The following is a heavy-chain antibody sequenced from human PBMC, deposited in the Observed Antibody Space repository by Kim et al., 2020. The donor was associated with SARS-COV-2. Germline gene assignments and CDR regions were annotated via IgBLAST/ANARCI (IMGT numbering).Heavy chain of an antibody. J-gene: IGHJ5*02. V-gene: IGHV1-2*02. CDR3: ARDRVGVATPSLNWFDP. Sequence: ASVKVSCKASGYTFTGYYMHWVRQAPGQGLEWMGWINPNSGGTNYAQKFQGRVTMTRDTSISTAYMELSRLRSDDTAVYYCARDRVGVATPSLNWFDPWGQGTLVTVSS. CDR1: GYTFTGYY. CDR2: INPNSGGT. D-gene: IGHD5-12*01.